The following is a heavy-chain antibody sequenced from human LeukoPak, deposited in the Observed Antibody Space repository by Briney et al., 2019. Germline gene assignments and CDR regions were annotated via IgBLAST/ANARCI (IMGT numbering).Heavy chain of an antibody. J-gene: IGHJ4*02. V-gene: IGHV1-69*05. CDR1: GGTFSSYA. CDR2: IIPIFGTA. D-gene: IGHD5-24*01. CDR3: ATSREMATVDY. Sequence: ASVKVSCKASGGTFSSYAISWVRQAPGQGLEWMGRIIPIFGTANYAQKFQGRVTITTDESTSTAYMELSSLRSEDTVVYYCATSREMATVDYWGQGTLVTVSS.